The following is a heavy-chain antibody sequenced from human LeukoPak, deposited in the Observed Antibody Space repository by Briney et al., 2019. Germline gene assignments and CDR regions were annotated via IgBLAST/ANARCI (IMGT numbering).Heavy chain of an antibody. V-gene: IGHV3-48*03. D-gene: IGHD6-19*01. Sequence: PGGSLRLSCAASGFTLSSYEMNWVRQAPGRGLEWVSYISSSGSTIYYADSVKGRFTISRDNAKNSLYLQMNSLRAEDTAVYYCARDGVRAVAGTSLDYWGQGTLVTVSS. CDR1: GFTLSSYE. J-gene: IGHJ4*02. CDR2: ISSSGSTI. CDR3: ARDGVRAVAGTSLDY.